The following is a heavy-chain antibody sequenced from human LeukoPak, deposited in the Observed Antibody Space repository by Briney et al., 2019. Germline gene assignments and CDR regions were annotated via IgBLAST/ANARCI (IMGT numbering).Heavy chain of an antibody. CDR3: ARDRVTTVTTGYYYYYGMDV. V-gene: IGHV3-53*01. D-gene: IGHD4-17*01. Sequence: GGSLRLSCAPSGFTVFNNYMSWVRRAPGKGLEWVSLIYSGGTIYYADSVKGRFTISRDNAKNSLYLQMNSLRAEDTAVYYCARDRVTTVTTGYYYYYGMDVWGQGTTVTVSS. J-gene: IGHJ6*02. CDR1: GFTVFNNY. CDR2: IYSGGTI.